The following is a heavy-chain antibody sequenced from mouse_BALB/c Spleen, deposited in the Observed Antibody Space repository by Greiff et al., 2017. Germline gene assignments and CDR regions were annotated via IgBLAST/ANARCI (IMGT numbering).Heavy chain of an antibody. J-gene: IGHJ3*01. V-gene: IGHV1-37*01. D-gene: IGHD2-14*01. CDR2: INPYNGDT. CDR3: GRDYRYDGAWFAY. CDR1: GYSFTGYF. Sequence: EVKLVESGPELVKPGASVKISCKASGYSFTGYFMNWVKQSHGKSLEWIGRINPYNGDTFYNQKFKGKATLTVDKSSSTAHMELLSLTSEDSAVYYCGRDYRYDGAWFAYWGQGTLVTVSA.